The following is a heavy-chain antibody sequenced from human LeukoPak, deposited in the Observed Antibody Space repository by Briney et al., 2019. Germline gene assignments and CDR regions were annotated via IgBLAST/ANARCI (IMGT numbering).Heavy chain of an antibody. CDR1: GFTFDDYA. Sequence: GGSLRLSCAASGFTFDDYAMHWVRQAPGKGLEWVSGISWNSGSIGYADSVKGRFTISRDNAKNSLYLQMNSLRAEDTALYYCAKQGLSGYYFDFWGQGTLVTVSS. CDR3: AKQGLSGYYFDF. J-gene: IGHJ4*02. D-gene: IGHD2-21*01. CDR2: ISWNSGSI. V-gene: IGHV3-9*01.